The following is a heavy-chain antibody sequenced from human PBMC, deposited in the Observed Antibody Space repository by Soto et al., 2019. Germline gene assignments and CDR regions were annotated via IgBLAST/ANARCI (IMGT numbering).Heavy chain of an antibody. D-gene: IGHD3-22*01. CDR2: IYYSGST. Sequence: SETLSLTCTVSGGSISSSSYYWGWIRQPPGKGLEWIGSIYYSGSTYYNPSLKSRVTISVDTSKNQFSLKLSSVTAADTAVYYCARDRYDSSGYYWGSYYYYGMDVWGQGTTVTVSS. V-gene: IGHV4-39*07. CDR3: ARDRYDSSGYYWGSYYYYGMDV. J-gene: IGHJ6*02. CDR1: GGSISSSSYY.